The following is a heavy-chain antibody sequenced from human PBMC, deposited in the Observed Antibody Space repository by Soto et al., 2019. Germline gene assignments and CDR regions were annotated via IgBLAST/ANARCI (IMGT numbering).Heavy chain of an antibody. CDR3: ASLAYCGGDCSPYYFDY. J-gene: IGHJ4*02. V-gene: IGHV4-59*08. CDR2: IYYSGST. Sequence: SETLSLTCTVSGGSISSYYWSWIRQPPGKGLEWIGYIYYSGSTNYNPSLKSRVTISVDTSKNQFSLKLSSVTAADTAVYYCASLAYCGGDCSPYYFDYWGQGTLVTVSS. CDR1: GGSISSYY. D-gene: IGHD2-21*02.